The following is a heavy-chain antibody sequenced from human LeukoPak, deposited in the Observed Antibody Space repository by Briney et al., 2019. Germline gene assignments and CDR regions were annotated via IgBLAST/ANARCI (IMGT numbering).Heavy chain of an antibody. J-gene: IGHJ5*02. CDR1: GGTSSSYA. CDR3: ARSDSYFWSGYYWRINWFHP. CDR2: IIPMFGTA. Sequence: SVKVSCKASGGTSSSYAISWVRQAPGQGLECMGGIIPMFGTADYAQKFQGRVTITTDESTSAAYMELSSLRSEDTAVYYCARSDSYFWSGYYWRINWFHPWGQGTLVTVSS. D-gene: IGHD3-3*01. V-gene: IGHV1-69*05.